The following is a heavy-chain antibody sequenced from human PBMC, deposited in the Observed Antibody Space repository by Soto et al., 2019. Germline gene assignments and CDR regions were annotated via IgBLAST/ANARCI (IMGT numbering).Heavy chain of an antibody. CDR2: INHSGNT. D-gene: IGHD2-21*01. V-gene: IGHV4-34*01. CDR1: GGSFSGYY. Sequence: SETLSLTCAVYGGSFSGYYWSWIRQPPGKGMEWIGEINHSGNTNYNPSLKSRVTISVDTSTSTVYMDLNSVKSEDSAVYYCASRVLCDMDVWGQGTTVTVSS. J-gene: IGHJ6*02. CDR3: ASRVLCDMDV.